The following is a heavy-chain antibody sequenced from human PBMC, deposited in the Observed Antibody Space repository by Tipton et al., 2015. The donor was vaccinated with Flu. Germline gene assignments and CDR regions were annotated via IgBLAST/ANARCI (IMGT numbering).Heavy chain of an antibody. V-gene: IGHV3-74*01. CDR1: GFTFSNYW. D-gene: IGHD3-10*01. CDR2: ISSDGSGT. Sequence: SLRLSCAASGFTFSNYWMHWVRQTPGKGLVWVSRISSDGSGTNYADSVRGRFTISRDNAKNTLFLQMNSLRAEDTAVYYCARDWSGIDYWGQGTLVTVSS. CDR3: ARDWSGIDY. J-gene: IGHJ4*02.